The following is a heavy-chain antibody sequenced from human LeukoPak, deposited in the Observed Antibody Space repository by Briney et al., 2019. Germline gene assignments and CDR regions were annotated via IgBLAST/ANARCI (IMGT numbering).Heavy chain of an antibody. V-gene: IGHV3-48*01. D-gene: IGHD3-22*01. CDR3: ARGGYYYDAYDSVDY. Sequence: GGSLRLSCTASGFSFGSYGMHWVRQAPGKGLQWISYISVSSSTINYADSVRGRFTTSRDNAENSLFLQLTSLRAEDTGFYYCARGGYYYDAYDSVDYWGQGTLVTVSS. CDR1: GFSFGSYG. J-gene: IGHJ4*02. CDR2: ISVSSSTI.